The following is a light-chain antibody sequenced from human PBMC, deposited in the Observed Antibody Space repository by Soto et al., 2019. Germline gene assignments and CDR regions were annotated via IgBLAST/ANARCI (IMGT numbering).Light chain of an antibody. Sequence: EIILTQSPYTLSLSPGERATLSCRASQTVISNYLAWCQQRPGQAPRLLIYGASTRAAGIPDRCSGSGSGTDFTLTISRLEPEDFAVYYCQQFSSYPLTFGQGTQGGYQ. CDR2: GAS. CDR1: QTVISNY. V-gene: IGKV3-20*01. CDR3: QQFSSYPLT. J-gene: IGKJ4*01.